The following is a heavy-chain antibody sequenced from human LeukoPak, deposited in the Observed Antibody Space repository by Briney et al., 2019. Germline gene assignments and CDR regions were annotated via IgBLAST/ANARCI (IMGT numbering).Heavy chain of an antibody. CDR3: ARVGVSYDSRGYYDQVDYFDY. V-gene: IGHV1-46*01. D-gene: IGHD3-22*01. CDR1: GYTFTSYY. Sequence: ASVKVSCKASGYTFTSYYMHWVRQAPGQGLEWMGIINPSGGSTSYAQKFQGRVTMTRDMSTSTVYMELSSLRSEDTAVYYCARVGVSYDSRGYYDQVDYFDYWGQGTLVTDAS. J-gene: IGHJ4*02. CDR2: INPSGGST.